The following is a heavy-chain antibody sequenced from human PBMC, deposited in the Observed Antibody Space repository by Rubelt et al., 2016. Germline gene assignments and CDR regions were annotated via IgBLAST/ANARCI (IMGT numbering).Heavy chain of an antibody. Sequence: GKGLEWMGRIGPSDSYTKYSPSFQGHVTISVDKSISTAYLQWSSLEASDTAMYYCARLFSGDTYEYFDYWGQGTPVTVSS. V-gene: IGHV5-10-1*01. CDR3: ARLFSGDTYEYFDY. J-gene: IGHJ4*02. D-gene: IGHD1-26*01. CDR2: IGPSDSYT.